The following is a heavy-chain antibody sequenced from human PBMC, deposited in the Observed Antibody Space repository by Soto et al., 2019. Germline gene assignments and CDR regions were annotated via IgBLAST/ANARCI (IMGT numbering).Heavy chain of an antibody. CDR1: GGSVSSGSYY. Sequence: PSETLSLTCTVSGGSVSSGSYYWSWIRQPPGKGLEWIGYIYYSGSTNYNPSLKSRVTISVDTSKNQFSLKLSSVTAADTAVYYCAREEAVGATTMWFDPWGQGTLVTVSS. V-gene: IGHV4-61*01. CDR2: IYYSGST. D-gene: IGHD1-26*01. CDR3: AREEAVGATTMWFDP. J-gene: IGHJ5*02.